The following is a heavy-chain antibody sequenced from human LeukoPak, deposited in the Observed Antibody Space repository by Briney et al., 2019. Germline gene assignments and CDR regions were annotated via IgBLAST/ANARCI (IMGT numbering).Heavy chain of an antibody. CDR3: VAKPTYYYDSSGYFALDY. Sequence: PETLSLTCAVYGGSFSGYYWSWIRQPPGKGLEWIGEINHSGSTNYNPSLKSRVTISVDTSKNQFSLKLSSVTAADTAVYYCVAKPTYYYDSSGYFALDYWGQGTLVTVSS. D-gene: IGHD3-22*01. CDR1: GGSFSGYY. J-gene: IGHJ4*02. CDR2: INHSGST. V-gene: IGHV4-34*01.